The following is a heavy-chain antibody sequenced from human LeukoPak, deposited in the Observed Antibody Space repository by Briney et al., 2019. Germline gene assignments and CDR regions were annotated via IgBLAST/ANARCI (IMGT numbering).Heavy chain of an antibody. CDR3: ASGSYDGWFDP. CDR1: GGSFSGYY. Sequence: PSETLSLTCAVYGGSFSGYYWGWIRQPPGKGLEWIGEINHSGSTNYNPSLKSRVTISVDTSKNQFSLKLSSVTAADTAVYYCASGSYDGWFDPWGQGTLVTVSS. V-gene: IGHV4-34*01. CDR2: INHSGST. J-gene: IGHJ5*02. D-gene: IGHD1-26*01.